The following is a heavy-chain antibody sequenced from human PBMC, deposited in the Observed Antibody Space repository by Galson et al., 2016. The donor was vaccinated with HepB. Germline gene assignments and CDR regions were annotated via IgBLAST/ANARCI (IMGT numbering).Heavy chain of an antibody. CDR3: ARAGAITMVRGVMPGWFDP. D-gene: IGHD3-10*01. CDR1: GGTFSNFA. CDR2: IIPPLGVT. Sequence: SVKVSCKASGGTFSNFAISWLRQAPGQGLQWIGGIIPPLGVTNYAQNFRGRVTITADKSTTTVYMDLSSLRSEDTAVYYCARAGAITMVRGVMPGWFDPWGQGTLVTVSS. V-gene: IGHV1-69*10. J-gene: IGHJ5*02.